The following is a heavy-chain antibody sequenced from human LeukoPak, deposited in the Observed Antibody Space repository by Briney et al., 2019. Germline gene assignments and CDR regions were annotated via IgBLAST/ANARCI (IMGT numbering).Heavy chain of an antibody. CDR2: IYLNESP. Sequence: PSEALSLTCTVSGGSISSGTYYWSWIRQPAGKGLEWIGRIYLNESPTYSLSLKSRVTISIDTSKNQFSLQLRSVTAADTAVYYCARGHYYYGMDVWGQGTTVIVSS. J-gene: IGHJ6*02. CDR3: ARGHYYYGMDV. V-gene: IGHV4-61*02. CDR1: GGSISSGTYY.